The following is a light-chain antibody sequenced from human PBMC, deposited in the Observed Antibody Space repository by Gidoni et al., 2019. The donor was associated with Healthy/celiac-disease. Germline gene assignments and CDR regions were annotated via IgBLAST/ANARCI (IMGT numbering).Light chain of an antibody. CDR2: AAS. J-gene: IGKJ1*01. Sequence: DIQLTQSPSFLSASVGDRVTITCWASQGISSYLAWYQQKPGKAPKRLIYAASTLQSGVPSRFSGIGSGTEFTLTISSLQPEDFATYYCQQLNSYPPWTFGPGTKVEIK. CDR1: QGISSY. V-gene: IGKV1-9*01. CDR3: QQLNSYPPWT.